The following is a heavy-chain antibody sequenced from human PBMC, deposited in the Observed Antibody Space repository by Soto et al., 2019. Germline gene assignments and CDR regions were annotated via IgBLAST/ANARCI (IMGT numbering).Heavy chain of an antibody. Sequence: SETLSLTCGVSGDTISTGGYSWAWIRQPPGKALEWIGHTYHSGNPYYNPSLKSRVIISVDRSKNQFSLKLSSVTAADTAVYYCARRWGSAADSCGPGTLVTVSS. V-gene: IGHV4-30-2*01. D-gene: IGHD2-15*01. J-gene: IGHJ4*02. CDR2: TYHSGNP. CDR3: ARRWGSAADS. CDR1: GDTISTGGYS.